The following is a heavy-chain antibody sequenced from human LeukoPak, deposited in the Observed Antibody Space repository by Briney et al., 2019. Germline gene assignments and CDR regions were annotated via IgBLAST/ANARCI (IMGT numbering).Heavy chain of an antibody. Sequence: GGSLRLSCAASGFTFSSYWMSWVRQAPGKGLEWVANIKQDGSERNYVDSVKGRFTISRNSALRLQMNSLRAEDTAVYYCARTVMVRGRYLDYWGQGTLVTVSS. CDR3: ARTVMVRGRYLDY. V-gene: IGHV3-7*04. CDR2: IKQDGSER. CDR1: GFTFSSYW. D-gene: IGHD3-10*01. J-gene: IGHJ4*02.